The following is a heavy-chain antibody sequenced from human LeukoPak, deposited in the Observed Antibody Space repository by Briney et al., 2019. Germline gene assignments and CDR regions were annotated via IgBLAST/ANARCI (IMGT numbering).Heavy chain of an antibody. D-gene: IGHD1-1*01. CDR1: GFTFNSYW. CDR3: ARESTEERPGC. CDR2: MDQDGSEE. Sequence: PGGSLRLSCAASGFTFNSYWMSWVRQAPGKGLEWVANMDQDGSEENYVDSVKDRFTISRDDAKNSLYLQMSSLRAEDMAVYYCARESTEERPGCWGQGTLVTVSS. J-gene: IGHJ4*02. V-gene: IGHV3-7*01.